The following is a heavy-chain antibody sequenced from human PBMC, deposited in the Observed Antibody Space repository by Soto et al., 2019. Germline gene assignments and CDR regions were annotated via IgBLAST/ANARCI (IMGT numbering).Heavy chain of an antibody. CDR3: ARAPDSSGPQVNAFVI. CDR2: ISAYNGNT. V-gene: IGHV1-18*01. Sequence: ASVKVSCKASGYTFTSYGISWVRQAPGQGLEWMGWISAYNGNTNYAQKLQGRVTMTTDTSTSTAYMELRSLRSDDTAVYYCARAPDSSGPQVNAFVIWGQGTMVTVSS. J-gene: IGHJ3*02. D-gene: IGHD6-19*01. CDR1: GYTFTSYG.